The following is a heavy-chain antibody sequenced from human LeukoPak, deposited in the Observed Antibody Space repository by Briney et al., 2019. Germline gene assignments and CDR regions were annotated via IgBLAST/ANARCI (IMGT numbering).Heavy chain of an antibody. CDR2: IKSKIDGGTT. CDR3: ISPRTSSY. J-gene: IGHJ4*02. D-gene: IGHD2-2*01. V-gene: IGHV3-15*07. Sequence: SGRSLRLSCAASGFTSSSYGMHWVRQAPGKGLEWVGRIKSKIDGGTTDYAAPVKGRFIISRDDSKNTLYLQMNSLETEDTALYYCISPRTSSYWGQGTLVTVSS. CDR1: GFTSSSYG.